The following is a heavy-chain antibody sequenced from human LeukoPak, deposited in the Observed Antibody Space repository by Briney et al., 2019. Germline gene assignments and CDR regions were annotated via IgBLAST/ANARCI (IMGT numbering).Heavy chain of an antibody. CDR2: ISGSGSST. V-gene: IGHV3-23*01. D-gene: IGHD1/OR15-1a*01. J-gene: IGHJ6*02. Sequence: GGSLRLSCAASGFTFSSYAMSWVRQAPGKGLEWVSTISGSGSSTDYAVSVKGRFTISRDKSKNTLYLQMNSLRPEDTAVYYCGRIAINANNGMDVWGQGTTVTVSS. CDR3: GRIAINANNGMDV. CDR1: GFTFSSYA.